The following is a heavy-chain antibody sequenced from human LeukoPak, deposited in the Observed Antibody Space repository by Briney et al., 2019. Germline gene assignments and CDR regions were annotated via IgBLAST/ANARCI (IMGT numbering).Heavy chain of an antibody. D-gene: IGHD1-26*01. J-gene: IGHJ4*02. V-gene: IGHV3-30*02. CDR1: GFTFSRYG. CDR2: IHYDASNK. Sequence: GGSLRLSCAASGFTFSRYGMHWVRQAPGKGLEWVAFIHYDASNKYYTDSVKGRFTISRDNSKNTLFLQMNSLRAEDTAVYYCATTFKVGAPDRDYWGQGTLVTVSS. CDR3: ATTFKVGAPDRDY.